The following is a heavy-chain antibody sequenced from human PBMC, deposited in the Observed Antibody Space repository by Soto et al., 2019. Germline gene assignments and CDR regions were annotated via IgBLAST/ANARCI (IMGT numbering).Heavy chain of an antibody. J-gene: IGHJ4*02. V-gene: IGHV3-53*04. CDR2: IYSGGST. CDR1: GFTVSSNY. D-gene: IGHD6-19*01. Sequence: PGGSLRLSCAASGFTVSSNYMSWVRQAPGKGLEWVSVIYSGGSTYYADSVKGRFTISRHNSKNTLYLQMNSLRAEDTAVYYCASGYSSGWRTNDYWGQGTLVTVSS. CDR3: ASGYSSGWRTNDY.